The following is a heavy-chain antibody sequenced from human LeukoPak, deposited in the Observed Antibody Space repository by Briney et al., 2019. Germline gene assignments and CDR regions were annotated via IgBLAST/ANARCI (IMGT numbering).Heavy chain of an antibody. V-gene: IGHV3-30*02. J-gene: IGHJ4*02. D-gene: IGHD3-9*01. CDR1: GFTFSSYG. CDR2: IRYDGSNK. CDR3: AKENILTGRPLDY. Sequence: GGSLRLSCAAFGFTFSSYGMHWVRQAPGKGLEWVAFIRYDGSNKYYADSVKGRFTISRDNSKNTLYLQMNSLRAEDTAVYYCAKENILTGRPLDYWGQGTLVTVSS.